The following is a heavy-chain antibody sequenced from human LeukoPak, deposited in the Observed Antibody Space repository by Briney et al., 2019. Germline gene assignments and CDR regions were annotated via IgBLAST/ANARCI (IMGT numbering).Heavy chain of an antibody. CDR1: GGSLSSRSHY. V-gene: IGHV4-39*07. CDR2: INHSGST. CDR3: ARGGYELPEGYFDS. J-gene: IGHJ4*02. Sequence: SETLSLTCTVSGGSLSSRSHYWGWIRQPPGKGLEWIGEINHSGSTNYNPSLKSRVTISVDTSKNQFSLKLSSVTAADTAVYYCARGGYELPEGYFDSWGQGTLVTVSS. D-gene: IGHD5-12*01.